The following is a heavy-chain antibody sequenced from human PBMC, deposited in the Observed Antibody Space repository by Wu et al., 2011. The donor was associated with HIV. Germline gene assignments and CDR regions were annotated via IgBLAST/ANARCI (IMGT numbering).Heavy chain of an antibody. V-gene: IGHV1-18*01. CDR3: ARGKDIVVVPSFDWFDP. J-gene: IGHJ5*02. CDR1: GYTFSSYG. CDR2: ISGYSGDT. D-gene: IGHD2-2*01. Sequence: QVQLVQSGTEVKKPGASVTVSCKASGYTFSSYGISWVRQAPGQGLEWMGWISGYSGDTNYAQKFQDRVTMTTDTSTSTAYMELRSLRSDDTAVYYCARGKDIVVVPSFDWFDPWAREPWSPSPQ.